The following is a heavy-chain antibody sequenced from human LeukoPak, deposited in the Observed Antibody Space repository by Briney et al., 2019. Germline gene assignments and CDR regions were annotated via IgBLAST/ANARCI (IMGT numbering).Heavy chain of an antibody. CDR1: GFTFDDYA. V-gene: IGHV3-9*01. J-gene: IGHJ5*02. CDR2: ISWNSGSI. Sequence: PTGGSLRLSCAASGFTFDDYAMHWVRQAPGKGLEWVSGISWNSGSIGYADSVKGRFTISRDNAKNSLYLQMNSLRAEDTALYYCAKGTAEVAATSKEFDPWGQGTLVTVSS. CDR3: AKGTAEVAATSKEFDP. D-gene: IGHD6-19*01.